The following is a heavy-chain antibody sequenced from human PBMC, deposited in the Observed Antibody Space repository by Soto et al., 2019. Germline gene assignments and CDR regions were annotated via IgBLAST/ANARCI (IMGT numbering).Heavy chain of an antibody. V-gene: IGHV4-31*03. CDR1: GGSIRSGDYY. Sequence: QVQLQESGPGLVKPSQTLSLTCTVSGGSIRSGDYYWSWIRPHPGKGLEWIGYIYYRGSTYYNPSLKSRVTISVDTSKNQFSLKLSSVTAADTAVYYCARWWSGSRQGFDPWGQGTLVTVSS. CDR3: ARWWSGSRQGFDP. CDR2: IYYRGST. D-gene: IGHD3-3*01. J-gene: IGHJ5*02.